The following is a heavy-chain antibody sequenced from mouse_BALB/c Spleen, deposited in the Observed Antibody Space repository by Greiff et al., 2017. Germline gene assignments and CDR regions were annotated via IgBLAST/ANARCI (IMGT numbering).Heavy chain of an antibody. D-gene: IGHD1-2*01. CDR3: ARRDYGSSWFAY. V-gene: IGHV5-12-2*01. J-gene: IGHJ3*01. CDR2: ISNGGGST. Sequence: DVHLVESGGGLVQPGGSLKLSCAASGFTFSSYTMSWVRQTPEKRLEWVAYISNGGGSTYYPDTVKGRFTISRDNAKNTLYLQMSSLKSEDTAMYYCARRDYGSSWFAYWGQGTLVTVSA. CDR1: GFTFSSYT.